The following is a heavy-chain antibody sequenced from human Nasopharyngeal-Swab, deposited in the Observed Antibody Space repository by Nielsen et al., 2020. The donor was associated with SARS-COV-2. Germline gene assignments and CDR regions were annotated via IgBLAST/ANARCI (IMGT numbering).Heavy chain of an antibody. V-gene: IGHV1-18*01. CDR3: SRGNGWYPDH. CDR2: ISVYNGNP. D-gene: IGHD6-19*01. CDR1: GYTFANYG. Sequence: ASVKVSCKASGYTFANYGVSWVRQAPGQGLEWMGWISVYNGNPGYAQNFQGRVTMTTHTSTKTGYLELRSLRSDDTADYYCSRGNGWYPDHWGQGTLVTVSS. J-gene: IGHJ4*02.